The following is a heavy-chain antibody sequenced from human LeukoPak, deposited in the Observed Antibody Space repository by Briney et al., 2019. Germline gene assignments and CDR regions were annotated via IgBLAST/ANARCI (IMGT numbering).Heavy chain of an antibody. CDR3: ASVAPAAMLSPKGGWFDP. V-gene: IGHV4-59*08. Sequence: SETLSLTCTVSGGSISSYYWSWIRQPPGKGLEWIGYIYYSGSTNYNPSLKSRATISVDTSKNQFSLKLSSVTAADTAVYYCASVAPAAMLSPKGGWFDPWGQGTLVTVSS. J-gene: IGHJ5*02. CDR2: IYYSGST. D-gene: IGHD2-2*01. CDR1: GGSISSYY.